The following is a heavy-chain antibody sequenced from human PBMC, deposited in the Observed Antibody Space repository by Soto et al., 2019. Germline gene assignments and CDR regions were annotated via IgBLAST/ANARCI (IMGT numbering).Heavy chain of an antibody. CDR2: IWYDGSNK. Sequence: AGSLRLSCASSGFTFSGYGMHWVRQAPGKGLEWVAVIWYDGSNKYYADSVKGRFTISRDNSKNTLYLQMNSLRAEDTAVYYCARDQAGSSSPWGQGTLVTVSS. CDR1: GFTFSGYG. D-gene: IGHD6-13*01. J-gene: IGHJ5*02. CDR3: ARDQAGSSSP. V-gene: IGHV3-33*01.